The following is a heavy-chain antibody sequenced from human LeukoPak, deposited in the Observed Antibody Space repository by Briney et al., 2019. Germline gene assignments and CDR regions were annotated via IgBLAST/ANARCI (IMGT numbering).Heavy chain of an antibody. CDR2: TNHSGST. J-gene: IGHJ4*02. CDR1: GGSFSGYY. CDR3: ASCSGGSCHYFDY. D-gene: IGHD2-15*01. Sequence: PSETLSLTCAVYGGSFSGYYWSWIRQPPGKGLEWIGETNHSGSTNYNPSLKSRVTISVDTSKNQFSLKLSSVTAADTAVYYCASCSGGSCHYFDYWGQGTLVTVSS. V-gene: IGHV4-34*01.